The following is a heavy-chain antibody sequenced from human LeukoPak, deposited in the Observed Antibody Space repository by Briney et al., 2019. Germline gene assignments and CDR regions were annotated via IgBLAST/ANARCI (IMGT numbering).Heavy chain of an antibody. CDR3: AKDGGGYYPYYYYYMDV. Sequence: GGSLRLSCAASGFTFNSYGIHWVRRAPGKGLEWVAFIRFDGSNNYYADSVKGRFTISRDNSKNTLYLQMNSLRAEDTAVYYCAKDGGGYYPYYYYYMDVWGKGTTVTISS. CDR2: IRFDGSNN. D-gene: IGHD3-22*01. V-gene: IGHV3-30*02. CDR1: GFTFNSYG. J-gene: IGHJ6*03.